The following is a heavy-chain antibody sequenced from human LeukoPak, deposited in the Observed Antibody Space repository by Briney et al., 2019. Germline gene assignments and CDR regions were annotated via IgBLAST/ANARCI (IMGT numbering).Heavy chain of an antibody. CDR1: GGSIRSYY. CDR3: ARQGYTAAYYFLDF. J-gene: IGHJ4*02. V-gene: IGHV4-4*07. D-gene: IGHD2/OR15-2a*01. Sequence: SETLSLTCDVSGGSIRSYYWGWVRQPAGKGLEWIGRIYTTGTTNSNPSLKSRLTMSVDTSKNQFSLNLTSVTAADTAVYFCARQGYTAAYYFLDFWSPGTLVTVSS. CDR2: IYTTGTT.